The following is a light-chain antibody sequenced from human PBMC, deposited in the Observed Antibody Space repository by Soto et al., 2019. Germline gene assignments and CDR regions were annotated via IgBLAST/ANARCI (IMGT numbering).Light chain of an antibody. V-gene: IGLV2-14*03. CDR3: ISRHI. Sequence: QSALTQPASVSGSPGQSITISCTGSSSDVGGFNYVSWYQQHPGKAPKLIIYDVTNRPSGVSNRFSGSKSDNAASLTISGLQAEDEADYSCISRHIFGGGTKLTVL. CDR2: DVT. J-gene: IGLJ2*01. CDR1: SSDVGGFNY.